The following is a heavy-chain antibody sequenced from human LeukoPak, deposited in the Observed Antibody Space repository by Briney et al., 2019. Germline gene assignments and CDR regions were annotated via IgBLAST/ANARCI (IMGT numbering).Heavy chain of an antibody. CDR2: INSDGSST. V-gene: IGHV3-74*01. CDR1: GFTFSSYW. Sequence: PGGSLRLSCAASGFTFSSYWMHWVRQAPGKGLVWVSRINSDGSSTSYADSVKGRFTISRDNAKNTLYLQMNSLGAEDTAVYYCARTIFGDRTTNYYFDYWGQGTLVTVSS. J-gene: IGHJ4*02. D-gene: IGHD3-3*01. CDR3: ARTIFGDRTTNYYFDY.